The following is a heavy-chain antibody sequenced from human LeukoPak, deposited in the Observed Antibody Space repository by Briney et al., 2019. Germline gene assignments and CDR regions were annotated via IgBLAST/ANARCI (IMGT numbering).Heavy chain of an antibody. CDR2: IDPNGGRI. CDR1: GYTFTNHY. J-gene: IGHJ4*02. D-gene: IGHD7-27*01. V-gene: IGHV1-46*01. Sequence: ASVKVSFKSSGYTFTNHYMHWVRQAPGQGLEWMGMIDPNGGRIIYAQKFQGRVSMTRDTSTSTVYMELTSLRSEDTAVYSCATDPNGGVEGRFDYWGQGTLVTVSS. CDR3: ATDPNGGVEGRFDY.